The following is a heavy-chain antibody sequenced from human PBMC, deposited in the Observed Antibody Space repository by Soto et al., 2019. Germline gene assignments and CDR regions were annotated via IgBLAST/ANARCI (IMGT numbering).Heavy chain of an antibody. CDR1: GFSLSTSQV. V-gene: IGHV4-38-2*02. Sequence: SGPTLVNPTQTLTLTCTFSGFSLSTSQVGVGWLRQPPGKGLEWIGSIYHGGSTYYNPSLNSRVTLSIDMTNNHVSLILNSVTAADTAVYYCARVGPWVPYYYDSSPYTFENWFDPWGQGTLVTVSS. CDR3: ARVGPWVPYYYDSSPYTFENWFDP. CDR2: IYHGGST. J-gene: IGHJ5*02. D-gene: IGHD3-22*01.